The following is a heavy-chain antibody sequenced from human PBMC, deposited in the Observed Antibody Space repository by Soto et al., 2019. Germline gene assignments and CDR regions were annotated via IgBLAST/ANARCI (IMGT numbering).Heavy chain of an antibody. CDR2: ISSNGSST. Sequence: GGSLRLSCSASGFTFSSYAMHWVRQAQGKGLEYVSAISSNGSSTYYADSVKGRFTISRDNSKNTLYLQMSSLRAEDTAVYYCVKDHDDSSGYIYWGQGTLVTVSS. CDR1: GFTFSSYA. CDR3: VKDHDDSSGYIY. D-gene: IGHD3-22*01. J-gene: IGHJ4*02. V-gene: IGHV3-64D*06.